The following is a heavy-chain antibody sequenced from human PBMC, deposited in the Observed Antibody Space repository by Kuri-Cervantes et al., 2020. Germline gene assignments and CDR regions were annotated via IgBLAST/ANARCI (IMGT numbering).Heavy chain of an antibody. CDR3: ARDYYGSETYYTPYYYGMVV. J-gene: IGHJ6*02. CDR2: ISSSGSTI. CDR1: GFTFSDYY. Sequence: GGSLRLSCAASGFTFSDYYMSWIRQAPGKGLEWVSYISSSGSTIYYADSVKGRFTISRDNAKNSLYLQMNSLRDEDTAVYYCARDYYGSETYYTPYYYGMVVWCQGTTVTVSS. V-gene: IGHV3-11*04. D-gene: IGHD3-10*01.